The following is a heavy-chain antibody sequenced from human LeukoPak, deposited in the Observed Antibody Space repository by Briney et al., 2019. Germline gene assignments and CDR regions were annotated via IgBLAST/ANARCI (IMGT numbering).Heavy chain of an antibody. CDR2: ISSTGNYI. J-gene: IGHJ6*03. Sequence: GGSLRLSCAASGFTFNTYSLNCVRQAPGKGLEWVSSISSTGNYIYYADSVKGRFTISRDNAKNSLYLQMNSLRAEDTAVYYCARRGFMDVWGKGTTVTVSS. CDR3: ARRGFMDV. CDR1: GFTFNTYS. V-gene: IGHV3-21*01. D-gene: IGHD3-10*01.